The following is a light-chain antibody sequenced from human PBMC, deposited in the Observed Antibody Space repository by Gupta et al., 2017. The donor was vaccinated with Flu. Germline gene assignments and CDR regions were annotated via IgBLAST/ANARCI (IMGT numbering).Light chain of an antibody. CDR1: SSDVGGYKS. J-gene: IGLJ2*01. CDR3: CSYAGSSTDVV. Sequence: QSALTQPRSVSGSPGQSVTISCPGTSSDVGGYKSVSWYQQHPGKAPKLMIYDVTKRPSGVPDRFSGSKSGNTASLTITGLQAEDEADYCCCSYAGSSTDVVFGGGTKVTVL. CDR2: DVT. V-gene: IGLV2-11*01.